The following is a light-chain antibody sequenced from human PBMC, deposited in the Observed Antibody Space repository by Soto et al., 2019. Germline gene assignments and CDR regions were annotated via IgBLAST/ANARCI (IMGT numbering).Light chain of an antibody. CDR2: EVS. Sequence: QSALTQPASVSGSPGQSVTISCTGTSSDVGGYSYVSWYQQHPGKAPKLMIYEVSNRPSGVSNRFSGSKSGNTASLTISGLPAEDEADYSCSSFSSSSTLVVFGVGTKLTVL. CDR3: SSFSSSSTLVV. V-gene: IGLV2-14*01. CDR1: SSDVGGYSY. J-gene: IGLJ2*01.